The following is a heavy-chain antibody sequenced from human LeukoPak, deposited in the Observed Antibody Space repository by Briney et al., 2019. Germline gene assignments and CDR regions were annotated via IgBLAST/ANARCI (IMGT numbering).Heavy chain of an antibody. Sequence: SETLSLTCTVSGGSISSYYWSWIRQPPGKGLKWIGEINHSGSTNYNPSLKSRVTISVDTSKNQFSLKLSSVTAADTAFYYCXXXAQYDTAMVREXXYYXXYWGQGTLVTVSS. D-gene: IGHD5-18*01. CDR1: GGSISSYY. CDR2: INHSGST. CDR3: XXXAQYDTAMVREXXYYXXY. J-gene: IGHJ4*02. V-gene: IGHV4-34*01.